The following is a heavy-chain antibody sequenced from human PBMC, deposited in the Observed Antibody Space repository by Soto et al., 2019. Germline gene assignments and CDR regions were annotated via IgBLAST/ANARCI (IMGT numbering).Heavy chain of an antibody. D-gene: IGHD3-10*01. CDR1: GFPFTSYG. V-gene: IGHV3-30*03. Sequence: QVQLVESGGGVVQPGRSLRLSCAASGFPFTSYGMHWVREGPDKGLEWVAIISYDGSDKYYAVSVKGRFTISRDNSNNPLYLQMNSLRPEDTALYYCVGGQYYFDYRGQGTLVIVSS. J-gene: IGHJ4*02. CDR2: ISYDGSDK. CDR3: VGGQYYFDY.